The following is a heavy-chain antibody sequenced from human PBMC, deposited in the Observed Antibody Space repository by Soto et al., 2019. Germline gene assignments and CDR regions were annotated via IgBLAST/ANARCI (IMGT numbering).Heavy chain of an antibody. CDR2: ISGSGGST. V-gene: IGHV3-23*01. D-gene: IGHD2-2*01. Sequence: EVQLLESGGGLVQPGGSLRLSCAASGFTFSSYAMSWVRQAPGKGLEWVSAISGSGGSTYYADSVKGRFTISRDNSKNTLYLQMNSLRAEDTAVYDCASPDCSSTSCPLDYWGQGTLVTVSS. CDR1: GFTFSSYA. J-gene: IGHJ4*02. CDR3: ASPDCSSTSCPLDY.